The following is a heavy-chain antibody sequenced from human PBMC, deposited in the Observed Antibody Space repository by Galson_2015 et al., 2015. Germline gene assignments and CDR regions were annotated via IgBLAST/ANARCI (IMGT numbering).Heavy chain of an antibody. D-gene: IGHD2-2*01. CDR1: GGSISTSTHY. CDR2: SHYSGIT. V-gene: IGHV4-39*01. Sequence: ETLSLTCTVSGGSISTSTHYWHWIRQPPGQGLEWVGNSHYSGITYYNPSLKGRVSISVDTSKNQFSLRLTSVTAADTALYFCARNWDSSTLLGNAFDVWGQGTMVTVTS. J-gene: IGHJ3*01. CDR3: ARNWDSSTLLGNAFDV.